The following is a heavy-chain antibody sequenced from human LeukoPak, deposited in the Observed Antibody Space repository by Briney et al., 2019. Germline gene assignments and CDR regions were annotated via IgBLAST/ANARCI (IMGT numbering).Heavy chain of an antibody. J-gene: IGHJ4*02. Sequence: PGGSLRLSCAASGFTFSSYAMHWVRQAPGKGLEWVAVISYDGSNKYYADSVKGRFTISRDNSKNTLYLQMNSLRAEDTAVYYCAREGVVVVAAFDYWGQGTLVTVSS. CDR1: GFTFSSYA. CDR2: ISYDGSNK. V-gene: IGHV3-30-3*01. D-gene: IGHD2-15*01. CDR3: AREGVVVVAAFDY.